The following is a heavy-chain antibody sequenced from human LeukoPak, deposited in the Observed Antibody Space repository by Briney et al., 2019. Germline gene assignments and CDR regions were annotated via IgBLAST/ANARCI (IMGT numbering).Heavy chain of an antibody. V-gene: IGHV5-51*01. CDR1: GYTSTSYC. CDR2: IYPGDSGT. Sequence: LDESLKISSKGSGYTSTSYCISGVRQMPAKGLEWMGIIYPGDSGTTYTPSLQGHVTISADKPLSTAYLQWSSLKASDTAMYYCATVHYYDSSGYRNWFDPWGQGTLVTVSS. CDR3: ATVHYYDSSGYRNWFDP. D-gene: IGHD3-22*01. J-gene: IGHJ5*02.